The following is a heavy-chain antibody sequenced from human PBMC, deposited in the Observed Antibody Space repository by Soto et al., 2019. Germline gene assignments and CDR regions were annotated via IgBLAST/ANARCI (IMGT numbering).Heavy chain of an antibody. J-gene: IGHJ6*02. CDR2: ITSKAAGGTT. V-gene: IGHV3-15*07. Sequence: EVQLVESGGGLVEPGGSLRLSCAASGFTFTNAWMNWVRQAPGRALEWVGRITSKAAGGTTDYAAPVKGRFSISRADSKTTLYLHMNSLKAEDSAVYYSTPGGVSDAAKVYYYYAMDVWGQGTTVTVSS. D-gene: IGHD6-13*01. CDR1: GFTFTNAW. CDR3: TPGGVSDAAKVYYYYAMDV.